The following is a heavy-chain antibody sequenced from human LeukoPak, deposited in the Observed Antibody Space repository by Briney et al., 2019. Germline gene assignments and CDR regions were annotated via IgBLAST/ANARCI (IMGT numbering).Heavy chain of an antibody. CDR3: ASSNGGDIVVVVAAHFDY. CDR2: ISYDGSNK. CDR1: GFTFSSYA. V-gene: IGHV3-30-3*01. Sequence: GRSLRLSCAASGFTFSSYAMHWVRQAPGKGLEWVAVISYDGSNKYYADSVKGRFTISRDNSKNTLYLQMNSLRAEDTAVYYCASSNGGDIVVVVAAHFDYWGQGTLVTVSS. J-gene: IGHJ4*02. D-gene: IGHD2-15*01.